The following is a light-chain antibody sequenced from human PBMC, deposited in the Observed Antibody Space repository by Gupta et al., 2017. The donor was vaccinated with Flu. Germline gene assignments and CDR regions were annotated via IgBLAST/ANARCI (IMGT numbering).Light chain of an antibody. J-gene: IGKJ2*01. CDR2: AAS. V-gene: IGKV1-39*01. Sequence: DIQMTQSPSSLSASVGDRVTITCRASQTISIYLNWYQQKPGKAPKFLIYAASSLQSGVPSRLSGSGSGTDFTLTISNLQPEDFATYYCQQSYSTMYTFGQGTKLEIK. CDR1: QTISIY. CDR3: QQSYSTMYT.